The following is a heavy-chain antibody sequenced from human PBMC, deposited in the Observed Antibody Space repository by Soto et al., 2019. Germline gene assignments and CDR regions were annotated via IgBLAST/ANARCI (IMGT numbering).Heavy chain of an antibody. J-gene: IGHJ4*01. CDR2: IYPYDSDT. CDR3: ARHLVGSTRGNFDY. D-gene: IGHD2-2*01. V-gene: IGHV5-51*01. Sequence: GESLKTFCKTSGYSFTSYWIGWVRQMPGKGMEWMGNIYPYDSDTRYSPSFQGQVTISADTSITTAYLQWSGLRASDTAMYFCARHLVGSTRGNFDYWGQGTLVTVSS. CDR1: GYSFTSYW.